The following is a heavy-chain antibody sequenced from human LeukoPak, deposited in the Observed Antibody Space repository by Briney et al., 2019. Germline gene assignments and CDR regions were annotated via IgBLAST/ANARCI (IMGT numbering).Heavy chain of an antibody. CDR2: ISSSGSTI. J-gene: IGHJ4*02. CDR3: ARVLSDYDFWSGYRPRSSDY. D-gene: IGHD3-3*01. Sequence: GGSLRLSCAASGVTFSSYEMNWVRQAPGKGLEWVSYISSSGSTIYYADSVKGRFTISRDNAKNSLYLQMNSLRAEDTAVYYCARVLSDYDFWSGYRPRSSDYWGQGTMVTVSS. CDR1: GVTFSSYE. V-gene: IGHV3-48*03.